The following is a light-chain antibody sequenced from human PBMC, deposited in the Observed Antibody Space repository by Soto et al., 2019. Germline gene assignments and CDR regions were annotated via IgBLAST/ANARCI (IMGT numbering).Light chain of an antibody. V-gene: IGKV1-5*03. CDR3: QQSCT. CDR2: KAS. Sequence: DIQMTQSPSTLSASVGDRVTITCRASQSISSWVAWYQQKPGKAPKLLIYKASSLESGVPSRFSGSGSGTAFTLTISSLQPDDFANYYCQQSCTFGPGTKVDIK. CDR1: QSISSW. J-gene: IGKJ3*01.